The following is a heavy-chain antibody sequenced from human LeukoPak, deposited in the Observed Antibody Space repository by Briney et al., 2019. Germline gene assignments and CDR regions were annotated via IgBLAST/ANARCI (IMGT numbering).Heavy chain of an antibody. V-gene: IGHV3-53*01. D-gene: IGHD1-7*01. CDR2: IYSGGST. CDR3: ARQGWNYGSFQY. Sequence: GGSLRLSCAASVFTVSSNYMSWVRQAPGKGLEWVSVIYSGGSTYYADSVKGRFTISRDNSKNTLYLQMNSLRAEDTAVYYCARQGWNYGSFQYWRQGTLVTVSS. CDR1: VFTVSSNY. J-gene: IGHJ4*02.